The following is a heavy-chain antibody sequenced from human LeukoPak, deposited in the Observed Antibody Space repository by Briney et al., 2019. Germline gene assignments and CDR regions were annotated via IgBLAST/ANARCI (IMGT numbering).Heavy chain of an antibody. Sequence: PGGSLRLSCSASGFTFSTYWMSWVRQAPGKGLEWVANMRRDGNEIYYLDSVRGRFTISRDNAKNSLYLQMNSLRAEDTAVYYCARVAAGYSVNYFDYWGQGTLVTVSS. V-gene: IGHV3-7*01. CDR3: ARVAAGYSVNYFDY. J-gene: IGHJ4*02. CDR1: GFTFSTYW. CDR2: MRRDGNEI. D-gene: IGHD4-23*01.